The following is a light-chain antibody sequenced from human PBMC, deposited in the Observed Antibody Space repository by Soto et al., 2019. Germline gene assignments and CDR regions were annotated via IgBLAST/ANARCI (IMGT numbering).Light chain of an antibody. J-gene: IGKJ1*01. CDR2: GAT. V-gene: IGKV3-15*01. Sequence: EILMPQSPASLPVSPGYRAPLSCRASPNVNSNFAGYQHKPGQAPSFLIYGATTRSTGSLARFSGSGSVTEFTLTISSRQSQDFAVYYCHHYNNWPRTFGQGA. CDR3: HHYNNWPRT. CDR1: PNVNSN.